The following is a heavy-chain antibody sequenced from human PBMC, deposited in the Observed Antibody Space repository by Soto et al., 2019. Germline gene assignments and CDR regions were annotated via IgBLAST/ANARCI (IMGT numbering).Heavy chain of an antibody. CDR1: GGSVSSGSYY. CDR3: GRCTSTSCHLGSDY. V-gene: IGHV3-30-3*01. Sequence: LSLTCTVSGGSVSSGSYYWSWVRQAPGKGLEWVALISYDGSNKYYADSVKGRFTISRDSSKNTLYLQMNSLRAADTAVYYCGRCTSTSCHLGSDYWGQGTLVTVSS. CDR2: ISYDGSNK. D-gene: IGHD2-2*01. J-gene: IGHJ4*02.